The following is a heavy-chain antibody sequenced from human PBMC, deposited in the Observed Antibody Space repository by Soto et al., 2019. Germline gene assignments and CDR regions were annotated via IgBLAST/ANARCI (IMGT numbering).Heavy chain of an antibody. CDR1: GGSISSYY. J-gene: IGHJ5*02. V-gene: IGHV4-59*08. CDR2: IYYSGST. Sequence: SETLSLTCTVSGGSISSYYWSWIRQPPGKGLEWIGYIYYSGSTNYNPSLKSRVTISVDTSKNQFSLKLSSVTAADTAVYYCARRVAAAGNNWFDPWGQGTLVTVSS. CDR3: ARRVAAAGNNWFDP. D-gene: IGHD6-13*01.